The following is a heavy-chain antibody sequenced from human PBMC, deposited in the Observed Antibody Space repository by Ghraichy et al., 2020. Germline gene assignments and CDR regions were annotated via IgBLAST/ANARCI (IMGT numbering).Heavy chain of an antibody. Sequence: SETLSLTCAVSGGSISSGGYSWSWIRQPPGKGLEWIGYIYHSGSTYYNPSLKSRVTISVDRSKNQFSLKLSSVTAADTAVYYCARVGLGGCGGDCSAPTPNWFDPWGQGTLVTVSS. D-gene: IGHD2-21*02. J-gene: IGHJ5*02. CDR3: ARVGLGGCGGDCSAPTPNWFDP. CDR1: GGSISSGGYS. V-gene: IGHV4-30-2*01. CDR2: IYHSGST.